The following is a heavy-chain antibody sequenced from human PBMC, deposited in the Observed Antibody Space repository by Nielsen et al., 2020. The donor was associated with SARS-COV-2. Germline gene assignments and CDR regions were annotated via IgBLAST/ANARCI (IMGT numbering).Heavy chain of an antibody. CDR1: GFTFSSYG. D-gene: IGHD2-2*01. J-gene: IGHJ4*02. V-gene: IGHV3-30*18. CDR2: ISYDGSNK. CDR3: AKDAPEMSYQLDY. Sequence: GGSLRLSCAASGFTFSSYGMHWVRQAPGKGLEWVAVISYDGSNKYYADSVKGRFTISRDNAKNSLYLQMNSLRAEDTALYYCAKDAPEMSYQLDYWGQGTLVTVSS.